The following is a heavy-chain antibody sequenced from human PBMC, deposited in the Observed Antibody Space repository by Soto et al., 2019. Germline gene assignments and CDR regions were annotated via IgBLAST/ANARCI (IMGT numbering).Heavy chain of an antibody. CDR1: GYTFTSYG. D-gene: IGHD3-10*01. CDR3: ARDWVTMVRGADIDY. J-gene: IGHJ4*02. Sequence: ASVKVSCKASGYTFTSYGISWVRQAPGQGLEWMGWISAYNGNTNYAQKLQGRVTMTTDTSTSTAYMELRSLRSDDTAVYYCARDWVTMVRGADIDYWGQGTLVTVSS. V-gene: IGHV1-18*01. CDR2: ISAYNGNT.